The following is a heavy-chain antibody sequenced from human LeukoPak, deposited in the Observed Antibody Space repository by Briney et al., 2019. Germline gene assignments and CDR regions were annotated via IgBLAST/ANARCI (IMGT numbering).Heavy chain of an antibody. V-gene: IGHV3-53*01. CDR3: ARDGAAAASGTWA. J-gene: IGHJ5*02. CDR2: IYSGGRT. CDR1: GFTVGNNY. Sequence: GGSLRLSCAASGFTVGNNYMNWVRQAPGKGLEWISLIYSGGRTHYADSVKGRFTISRDNSKNTLYLQMNNVRAEDTAVYYCARDGAAAASGTWAWDQGTLVTVSS. D-gene: IGHD6-13*01.